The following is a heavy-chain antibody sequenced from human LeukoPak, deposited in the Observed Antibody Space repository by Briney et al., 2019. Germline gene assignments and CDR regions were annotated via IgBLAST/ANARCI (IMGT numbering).Heavy chain of an antibody. CDR1: GFTFDDYG. D-gene: IGHD1-14*01. CDR3: AREGSPEGGYYYYYMDV. J-gene: IGHJ6*03. Sequence: GGSLRLSCAASGFTFDDYGMSWVRQAPGKGLEWVSGINWNGGSIGYADSVKGRFTISRDNAKNSLYLQMNSLRAEDTALYYCAREGSPEGGYYYYYMDVWGKGTTVTVSS. V-gene: IGHV3-20*04. CDR2: INWNGGSI.